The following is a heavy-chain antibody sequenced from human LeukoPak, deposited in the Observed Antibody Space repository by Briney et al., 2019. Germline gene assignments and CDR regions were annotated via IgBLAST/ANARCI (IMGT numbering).Heavy chain of an antibody. CDR1: GFTFNAYS. CDR3: ARGTDSGYDSTGSFDY. Sequence: GGSLGLSCVASGFTFNAYSMNWVRQAPGQGLEWVSSITSSGSYIYYRDSLKGRFTISRDNAKNSLYLQMNSLRDDDTAVYYCARGTDSGYDSTGSFDYWGQGALVTVSS. CDR2: ITSSGSYI. D-gene: IGHD5-12*01. J-gene: IGHJ4*02. V-gene: IGHV3-21*01.